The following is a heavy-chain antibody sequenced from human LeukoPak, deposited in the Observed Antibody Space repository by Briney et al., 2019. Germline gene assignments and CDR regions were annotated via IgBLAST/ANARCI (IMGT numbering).Heavy chain of an antibody. V-gene: IGHV1-18*01. Sequence: KVSCKASGYTFTSYGISWVRQAPGQGLEWMGWISAYNGNTNYAQKLQGRVTMTTDTPTSTAYMELRSLKSDDTAVYYCARVSLWGYYYDSSGLYYYMDVWGKGTTVTISS. D-gene: IGHD3-22*01. J-gene: IGHJ6*03. CDR3: ARVSLWGYYYDSSGLYYYMDV. CDR2: ISAYNGNT. CDR1: GYTFTSYG.